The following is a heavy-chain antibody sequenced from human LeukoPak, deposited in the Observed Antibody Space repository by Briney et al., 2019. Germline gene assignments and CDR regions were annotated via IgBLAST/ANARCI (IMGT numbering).Heavy chain of an antibody. Sequence: GGSLRLSCAASGFTFSSYSMNWVRQAPGKGLEWVSSISSSSSYIYYADSVKGRFTISRDNAKNSLNLQMNSLRAEDTAVYYCAREVYYDSSGYYYVPSPFDYWGQGTLVTVSS. CDR3: AREVYYDSSGYYYVPSPFDY. J-gene: IGHJ4*02. D-gene: IGHD3-22*01. CDR2: ISSSSSYI. V-gene: IGHV3-21*01. CDR1: GFTFSSYS.